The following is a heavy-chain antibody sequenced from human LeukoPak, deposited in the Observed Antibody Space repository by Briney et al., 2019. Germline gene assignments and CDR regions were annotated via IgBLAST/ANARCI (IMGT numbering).Heavy chain of an antibody. D-gene: IGHD5-24*01. CDR2: IKEDGSIE. CDR3: VSQQLAPP. J-gene: IGHJ5*02. Sequence: QPGGSLRLSCAASGFAFSKYWMSWVRQAPGKGLGWVANIKEDGSIEDYADSVKGRFTVSGDNAKNSLYLQMNSLRVEDTAVYYCVSQQLAPPWGQGTLVTVSS. CDR1: GFAFSKYW. V-gene: IGHV3-7*01.